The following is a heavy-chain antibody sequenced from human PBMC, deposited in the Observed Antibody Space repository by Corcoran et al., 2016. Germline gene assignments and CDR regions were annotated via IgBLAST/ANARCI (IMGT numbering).Heavy chain of an antibody. V-gene: IGHV1-3*01. Sequence: QVQLVQSGAEVKKPGASVKVSCKASGYIFTKYAMHWVRQAPGQRLEWMGWINAGNGNTKYSQKFQGRVTITRDTSASTAYMELSSLRSEDTAVYYCARDGYYDFWSGYPFDYWGQGTLVTVSS. J-gene: IGHJ4*02. CDR3: ARDGYYDFWSGYPFDY. D-gene: IGHD3-3*01. CDR1: GYIFTKYA. CDR2: INAGNGNT.